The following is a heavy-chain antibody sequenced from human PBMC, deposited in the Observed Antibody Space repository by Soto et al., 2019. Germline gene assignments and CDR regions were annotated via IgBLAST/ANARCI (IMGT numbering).Heavy chain of an antibody. CDR1: GFTFSSYA. D-gene: IGHD3-22*01. Sequence: GGSLRLSCAASGFTFSSYAMSWVRQAPGKGLEWVSAISGNGGSTYYADSVKGRFTISRDNSKNTLYLQMNSLRAEDTAVYYCAKRAKSTYYYDSSGYYSWGQGTLVTVSS. CDR3: AKRAKSTYYYDSSGYYS. V-gene: IGHV3-23*01. J-gene: IGHJ4*02. CDR2: ISGNGGST.